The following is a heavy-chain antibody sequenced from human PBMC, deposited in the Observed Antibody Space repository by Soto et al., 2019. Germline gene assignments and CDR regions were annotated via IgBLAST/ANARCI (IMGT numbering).Heavy chain of an antibody. CDR2: IYPGDSDT. V-gene: IGHV5-51*01. D-gene: IGHD6-19*01. J-gene: IGHJ6*02. CDR1: GYSFTRYR. CDR3: ARPREAGKNYYGVDV. Sequence: VAALKISCEGSGYSFTRYRIWWVRQMPGKGLEWMGIIYPGDSDTRYSPSFQGQVTISADKSISTAYLQWSSLKASDTAMYYCARPREAGKNYYGVDVWGQGTTVTVSS.